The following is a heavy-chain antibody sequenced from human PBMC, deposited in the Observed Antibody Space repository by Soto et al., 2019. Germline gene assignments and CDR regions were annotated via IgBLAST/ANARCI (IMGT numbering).Heavy chain of an antibody. CDR3: ARASGVRTAVLAY. D-gene: IGHD2-21*02. CDR1: GYAFTSYY. J-gene: IGHJ4*02. Sequence: QVQLVQSGAEVKKPGASVKVSCQASGYAFTSYYIHWVRQAPGQGLEWMAMINPRDGAATYAHSFQGRLTVTRDTARNVVDMEVSSLRFDDTAMHYCARASGVRTAVLAYWGQGTLITVSS. CDR2: INPRDGAA. V-gene: IGHV1-46*01.